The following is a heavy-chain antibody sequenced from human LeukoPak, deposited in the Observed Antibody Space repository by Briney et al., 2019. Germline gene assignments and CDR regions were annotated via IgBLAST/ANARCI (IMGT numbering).Heavy chain of an antibody. V-gene: IGHV4-31*03. CDR1: GGSISSGGYY. CDR2: IYYSGST. CDR3: ARGGIAAADPFDY. Sequence: SETLSLTCTVSGGSISSGGYYWSWIRQHPGKGLEWIGYIYYSGSTYYNPSLKSRVTISVDTSKNQSSLKLSSVTAADTAVYYCARGGIAAADPFDYWGQGTLVTVSS. J-gene: IGHJ4*02. D-gene: IGHD6-13*01.